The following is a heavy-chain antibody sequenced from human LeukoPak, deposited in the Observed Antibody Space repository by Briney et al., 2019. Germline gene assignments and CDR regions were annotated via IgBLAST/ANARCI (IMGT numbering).Heavy chain of an antibody. CDR1: GGSINSYY. CDR3: ARHYSSGDHCYYFDY. CDR2: IHYSGST. V-gene: IGHV4-59*08. D-gene: IGHD3-22*01. Sequence: SETLSLTCTVSGGSINSYYWSWIRQPPGKGLEWIGCIHYSGSTKYNPSLNSRVTISVDTSKNQFSLRLSSVTAADTAVYYCARHYSSGDHCYYFDYWGQGTLVTVSS. J-gene: IGHJ4*02.